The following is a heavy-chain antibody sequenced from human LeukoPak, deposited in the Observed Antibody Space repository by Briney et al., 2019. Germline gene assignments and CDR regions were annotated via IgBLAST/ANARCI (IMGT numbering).Heavy chain of an antibody. Sequence: GGSLRLSCAASGFTFDDYAMPWVRQAPGKGLEWVSGISWNSGSIGYADSVKGRFTISRDNAKNSLYLQMNSLRAEDTALYYCAKDGATYYYGSGSYYDYWGQGTLVTVSS. J-gene: IGHJ4*02. D-gene: IGHD3-10*01. CDR2: ISWNSGSI. V-gene: IGHV3-9*01. CDR3: AKDGATYYYGSGSYYDY. CDR1: GFTFDDYA.